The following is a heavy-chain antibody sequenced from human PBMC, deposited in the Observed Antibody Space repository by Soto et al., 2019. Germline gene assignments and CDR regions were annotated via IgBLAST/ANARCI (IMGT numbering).Heavy chain of an antibody. CDR2: IWYDGSNK. Sequence: GGSLRLSCAASGFTFSSYGMHWVRQAPGKGLEWVAVIWYDGSNKYYADSVKGRFTISRDNSKNTLYLQMNSLRAEDTAVYYCAKENRYNYYFDYWGQGTLVTVSS. CDR3: AKENRYNYYFDY. CDR1: GFTFSSYG. J-gene: IGHJ4*02. V-gene: IGHV3-33*06. D-gene: IGHD5-18*01.